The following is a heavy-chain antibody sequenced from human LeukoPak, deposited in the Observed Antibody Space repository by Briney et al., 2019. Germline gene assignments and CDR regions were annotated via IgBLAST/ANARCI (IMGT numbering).Heavy chain of an antibody. CDR3: ARDQSRLLWFGELHWFDP. J-gene: IGHJ5*02. CDR2: INPNSGGT. Sequence: ASVKVSCKASGYTFTGYYMHWVRQAPGQGLEWMGWINPNSGGTNYAQKFQGRVTMTRDTSISTAYMELSRLRSDDTAVYYCARDQSRLLWFGELHWFDPWRQGTLVTVSS. V-gene: IGHV1-2*02. D-gene: IGHD3-10*01. CDR1: GYTFTGYY.